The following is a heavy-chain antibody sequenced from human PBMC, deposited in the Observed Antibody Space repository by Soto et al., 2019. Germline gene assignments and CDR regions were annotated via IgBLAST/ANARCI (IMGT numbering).Heavy chain of an antibody. CDR3: ARFTAGTTVTNEYFQH. V-gene: IGHV5-51*01. CDR1: GYSFTSYW. D-gene: IGHD4-17*01. J-gene: IGHJ1*01. CDR2: IYPGDSDT. Sequence: GESLKISCKGSGYSFTSYWIGWVRQMPGKGLEWMGIIYPGDSDTRYSPSFQGQVTISADKSISTAYLQWSSLKASDTAMYYCARFTAGTTVTNEYFQHWGQGTLVTVSS.